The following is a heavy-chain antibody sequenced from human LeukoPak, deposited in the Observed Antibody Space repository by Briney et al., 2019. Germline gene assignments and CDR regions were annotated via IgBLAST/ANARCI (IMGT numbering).Heavy chain of an antibody. CDR2: INIRNYI. V-gene: IGHV3-69-1*01. CDR3: AKEGYCSGGSCYGEYFQH. J-gene: IGHJ1*01. CDR1: GFTFSNYD. D-gene: IGHD2-15*01. Sequence: PGGSLRLSCATSGFTFSNYDMNWVRQAPGKGLEWVSSINIRNYIYYADSVKGRFTISRDNAKNSLYLQMNSLRAEDTAVYYCAKEGYCSGGSCYGEYFQHWGQGTLVTVSS.